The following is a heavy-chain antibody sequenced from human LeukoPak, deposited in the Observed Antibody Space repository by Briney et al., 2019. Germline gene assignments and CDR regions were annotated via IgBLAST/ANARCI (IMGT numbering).Heavy chain of an antibody. CDR2: ISVSSAST. V-gene: IGHV3-23*01. J-gene: IGHJ6*02. CDR1: GFTFSSYG. CDR3: ARDLGRAFYGMDV. Sequence: GGSLRLSCAASGFTFSSYGMSWVRQAPGKGLEWVSTISVSSASTYYADSVKGRFTISRDNAKNSLYLRMNSLRAEDTAVYYCARDLGRAFYGMDVWGQGTTVTVPS. D-gene: IGHD2-15*01.